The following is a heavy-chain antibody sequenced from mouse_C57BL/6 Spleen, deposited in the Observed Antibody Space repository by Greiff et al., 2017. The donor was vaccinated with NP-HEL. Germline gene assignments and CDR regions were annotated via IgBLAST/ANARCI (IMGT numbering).Heavy chain of an antibody. CDR1: GYSFTGYY. CDR2: INPSTGGT. Sequence: EVQLQQSGPELVKPGASVKISCKASGYSFTGYYMHWVKQSSEKSLEWIGEINPSTGGTSYNQKFKGKATLTVDKSSSTAYMQLKSLTSEDSAVYYCARCTTVVDWYFDVWGTGTTVTVSS. CDR3: ARCTTVVDWYFDV. D-gene: IGHD1-1*01. V-gene: IGHV1-43*01. J-gene: IGHJ1*03.